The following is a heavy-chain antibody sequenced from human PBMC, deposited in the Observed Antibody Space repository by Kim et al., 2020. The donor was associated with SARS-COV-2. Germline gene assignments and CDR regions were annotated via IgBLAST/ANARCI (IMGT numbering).Heavy chain of an antibody. CDR2: LTSTGDTT. J-gene: IGHJ2*01. CDR1: GFTFSSSA. CDR3: AKDLRGPSAGTWYFDL. D-gene: IGHD6-13*01. V-gene: IGHV3-23*01. Sequence: GGSLRLSCAASGFTFSSSAMGWVRQAPGKGLEWVSALTSTGDTTYYADSVKGRFTISRDNSKNKLYLQMNSLRAEDTALYYCAKDLRGPSAGTWYFDLWGRGTLATVSS.